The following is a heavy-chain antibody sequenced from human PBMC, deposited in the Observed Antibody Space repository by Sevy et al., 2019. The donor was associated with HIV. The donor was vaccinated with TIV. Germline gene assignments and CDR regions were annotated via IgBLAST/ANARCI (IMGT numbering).Heavy chain of an antibody. Sequence: SETLSLTCTVSGGSISSYYWSWIRQPAGKGLEWIGRIYTSGSTNYNPSLKSRVTMSVDTSKNHFSLKLSSVTAADTAVYYCARDAKYSSGWSDYFDYWGQGTLVTVSS. V-gene: IGHV4-4*07. CDR3: ARDAKYSSGWSDYFDY. J-gene: IGHJ4*02. D-gene: IGHD6-19*01. CDR2: IYTSGST. CDR1: GGSISSYY.